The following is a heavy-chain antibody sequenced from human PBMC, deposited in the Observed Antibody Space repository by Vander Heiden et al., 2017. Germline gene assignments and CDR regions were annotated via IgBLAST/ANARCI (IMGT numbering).Heavy chain of an antibody. CDR3: ARHGQPKYEIPDY. V-gene: IGHV4-39*01. CDR1: GGSISTSGYS. J-gene: IGHJ4*02. D-gene: IGHD3-9*01. CDR2: IYYSGTP. Sequence: LQLQESGPGLVKPSQTLSRTCTVSGGSISTSGYSWGWIRQPPGKGLERIGTIYYSGTPYYNPALKSRATISVDTSKHQFSLKMRSVTAEATAVYYCARHGQPKYEIPDYGGQRTMVTVYS.